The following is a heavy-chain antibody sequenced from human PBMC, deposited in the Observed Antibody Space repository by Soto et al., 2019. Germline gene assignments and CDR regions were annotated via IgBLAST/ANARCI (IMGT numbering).Heavy chain of an antibody. CDR3: SKVHSSGSASLDY. D-gene: IGHD6-19*01. J-gene: IGHJ4*02. CDR1: GYTFTSYA. CDR2: INAGNGNT. V-gene: IGHV1-3*01. Sequence: GASVKVSCKASGYTFTSYAMHWVRQAPGQRLEWMGWINAGNGNTKYSQKFQGRFTISRDNAKNTLYLQMNSLRAEDTGVYYCSKVHSSGSASLDYWGQGTLVTVSS.